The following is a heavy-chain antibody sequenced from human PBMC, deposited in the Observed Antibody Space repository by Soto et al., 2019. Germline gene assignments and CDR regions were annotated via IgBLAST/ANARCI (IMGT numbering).Heavy chain of an antibody. CDR2: INPNSGGT. CDR1: GYTFTGYY. CDR3: ARAAGIAARPDDYSYGMDV. J-gene: IGHJ6*02. V-gene: IGHV1-2*04. Sequence: GASVKVSCKASGYTFTGYYMHWVRQAPGQGLEWMGWINPNSGGTNYAQKFQGWVTMTRDTSISTAYMELSRLRSDDTAVYYCARAAGIAARPDDYSYGMDVWGQGTTVTVSS. D-gene: IGHD6-6*01.